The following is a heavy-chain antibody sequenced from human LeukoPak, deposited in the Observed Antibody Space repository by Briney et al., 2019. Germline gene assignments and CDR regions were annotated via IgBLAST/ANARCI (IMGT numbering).Heavy chain of an antibody. CDR1: GFTFSSYA. CDR3: AKGLRGTPVDY. V-gene: IGHV3-23*01. CDR2: ISGSGGST. J-gene: IGHJ4*02. Sequence: TGGSLRLSCAAPGFTFSSYAMSWVRQAPGKGLEWVSAISGSGGSTYYADSVKGRFTISRDNSKKTLYLQMNSLRAEDTAVYYCAKGLRGTPVDYWGQGTLVTVSS. D-gene: IGHD1-1*01.